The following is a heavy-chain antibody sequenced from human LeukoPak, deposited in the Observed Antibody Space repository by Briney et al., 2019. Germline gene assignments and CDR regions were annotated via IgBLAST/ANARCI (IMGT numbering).Heavy chain of an antibody. CDR2: FDPEDGET. V-gene: IGHV1-24*01. Sequence: GASVKVSCKVSEHTLTELSMHWVRQAPGKGLEWMGGFDPEDGETIYAQKFQGRVTMTEDTSTDTAYMELSSLRSEDTAVYYRATLYDILTGFDYWGQGTLVTVSS. CDR3: ATLYDILTGFDY. CDR1: EHTLTELS. D-gene: IGHD3-9*01. J-gene: IGHJ4*02.